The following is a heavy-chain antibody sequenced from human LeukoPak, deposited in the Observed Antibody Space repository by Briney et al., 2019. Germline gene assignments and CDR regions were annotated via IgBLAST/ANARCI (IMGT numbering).Heavy chain of an antibody. Sequence: GGSLRLSCAASGFTFSDYYTNWIRQAPGKGLEWVSYINNGGSTIYYADSVKGRFTISRDNAKNSLYLQMNSLRAEDTAVYYCARSYQSITIFGVVIGNYFDYWGQGTLVTVSS. CDR2: INNGGSTI. CDR3: ARSYQSITIFGVVIGNYFDY. V-gene: IGHV3-11*01. D-gene: IGHD3-3*01. J-gene: IGHJ4*02. CDR1: GFTFSDYY.